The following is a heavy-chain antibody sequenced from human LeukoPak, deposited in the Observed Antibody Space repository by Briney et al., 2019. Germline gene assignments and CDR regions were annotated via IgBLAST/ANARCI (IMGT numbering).Heavy chain of an antibody. J-gene: IGHJ4*02. V-gene: IGHV3-23*01. Sequence: GGSLRLSCAASGFTFSTYGMSWVRQAPGKGLEWVSAISGSGGSTYYADSVKGRFTISRDNSKNTLYLQMNSLRAEDTAVYYCAKDDTGSQYSCYNYWGQGTLVTVSS. CDR3: AKDDTGSQYSCYNY. CDR2: ISGSGGST. CDR1: GFTFSTYG. D-gene: IGHD2-2*02.